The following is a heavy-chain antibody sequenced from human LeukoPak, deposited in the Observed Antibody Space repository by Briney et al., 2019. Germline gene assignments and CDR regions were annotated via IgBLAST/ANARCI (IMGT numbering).Heavy chain of an antibody. J-gene: IGHJ5*02. D-gene: IGHD6-13*01. CDR3: ARESSDPLAAAGS. CDR1: GFTLSDYY. CDR2: ISSSGSYI. Sequence: GALRPSLASPGFTLSDYYMSLIRQAPGKGPEGVSYISSSGSYIYCADSVKGRFTISRDNAKNSLYLQMNSLRAEDTAVYYCARESSDPLAAAGSWGQGTLVTVSS. V-gene: IGHV3-11*01.